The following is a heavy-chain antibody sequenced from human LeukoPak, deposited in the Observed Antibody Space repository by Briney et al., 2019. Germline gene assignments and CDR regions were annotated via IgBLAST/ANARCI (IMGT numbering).Heavy chain of an antibody. Sequence: ASVKVSCKASGYTFTSYGISWVRQAPGQGLEWMGWISAYNGNTNYAQKLQGRVTMTTDTSTSTAYMELRSLRSDDTAVYYCARDRPRVGAFTFSSFDNGGKEPVVTVS. CDR3: ARDRPRVGAFTFSSFDN. V-gene: IGHV1-18*01. D-gene: IGHD1-26*01. CDR1: GYTFTSYG. CDR2: ISAYNGNT. J-gene: IGHJ4*02.